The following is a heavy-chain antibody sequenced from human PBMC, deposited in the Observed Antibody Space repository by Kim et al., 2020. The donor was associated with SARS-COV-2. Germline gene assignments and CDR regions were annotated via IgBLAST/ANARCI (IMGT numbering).Heavy chain of an antibody. CDR1: GFTFSRYG. D-gene: IGHD6-19*01. V-gene: IGHV3-30*18. CDR3: AKERNTGYSRGWTYYYY. CDR2: ISYDGSNK. Sequence: GGSLRLSCAASGFTFSRYGMHWVRHAPGKGLEWVAVISYDGSNKNYEDSVKGRFTISRDKSKNTVHLQMNSLRAEDTAVYYCAKERNTGYSRGWTYYYY. J-gene: IGHJ6*01.